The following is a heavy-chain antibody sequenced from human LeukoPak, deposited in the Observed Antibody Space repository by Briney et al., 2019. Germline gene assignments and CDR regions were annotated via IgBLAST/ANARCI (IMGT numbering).Heavy chain of an antibody. J-gene: IGHJ4*02. CDR2: INHSGST. CDR1: GGSFSGYY. Sequence: SETLSLTCAVYGGSFSGYYWSWIRQPPGKGLEWIGEINHSGSTNYNPSLKSRVTISVDTSKNQFSLKLSSVTAADTAVHYCARGAHPDYFDYWGQGTLVTVSS. CDR3: ARGAHPDYFDY. V-gene: IGHV4-34*01.